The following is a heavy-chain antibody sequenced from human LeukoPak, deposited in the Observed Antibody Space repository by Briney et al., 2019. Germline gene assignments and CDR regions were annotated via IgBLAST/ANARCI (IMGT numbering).Heavy chain of an antibody. V-gene: IGHV3-7*01. J-gene: IGHJ3*02. CDR3: ARVAPTGAFEI. CDR1: GFTFSSYW. CDR2: IKQDGSEK. Sequence: EGSLRLSCAASGFTFSSYWMSWVRQAPGKGLECVANIKQDGSEKYYVDSVKGRFTISRDNAKNSLYLQMKSLRAEDTAVYYFARVAPTGAFEIWGQRTMGTVSS.